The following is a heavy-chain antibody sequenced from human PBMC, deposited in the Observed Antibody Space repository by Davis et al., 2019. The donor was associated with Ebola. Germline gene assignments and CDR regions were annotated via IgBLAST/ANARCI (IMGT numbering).Heavy chain of an antibody. CDR1: GFTFSSYS. CDR3: TGTVTTSDY. J-gene: IGHJ4*02. D-gene: IGHD4-17*01. V-gene: IGHV3-21*04. CDR2: ISSSSSYI. Sequence: GGSLRLSCAASGFTFSSYSMNWVRQAPGKGLEWVSSISSSSSYIYYADSVKGRFTISRDNAKNSLYPQMNSLKTEDTAVYYCTGTVTTSDYWGQGTLVTVSS.